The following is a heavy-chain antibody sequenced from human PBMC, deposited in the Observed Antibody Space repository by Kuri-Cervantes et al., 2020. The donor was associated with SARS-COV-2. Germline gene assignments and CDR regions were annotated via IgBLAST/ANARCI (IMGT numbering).Heavy chain of an antibody. CDR1: GFTFSSYG. J-gene: IGHJ4*02. D-gene: IGHD3-3*01. Sequence: GESLKISCAASGFTFSSYGMHWVRQAPGKGLEWVGFVRRDGSNYYYADSVKGRFTISRDNSENSLYLEMNSLRPEDTAVYYCAKVETASLDYWGQGTLVTVSS. CDR3: AKVETASLDY. CDR2: VRRDGSNY. V-gene: IGHV3-30*02.